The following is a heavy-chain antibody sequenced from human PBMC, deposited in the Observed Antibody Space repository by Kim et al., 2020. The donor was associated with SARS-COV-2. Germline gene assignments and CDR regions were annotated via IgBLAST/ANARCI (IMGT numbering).Heavy chain of an antibody. CDR3: AKDRGYGSGSYYLYYYGMDV. V-gene: IGHV3-43*01. CDR1: GFTFDDYT. Sequence: GGSLRLSCAASGFTFDDYTMHWVRQAPGKGLEWVSLISWDGGSTYYADSVKGRFTISRDNSKNSLYLQMNSLRTEDTALYYCAKDRGYGSGSYYLYYYGMDVWGQGTTVTVSS. J-gene: IGHJ6*02. CDR2: ISWDGGST. D-gene: IGHD3-10*01.